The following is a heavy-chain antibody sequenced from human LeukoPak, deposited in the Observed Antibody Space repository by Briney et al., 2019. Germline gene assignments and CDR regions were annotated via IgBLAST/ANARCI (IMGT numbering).Heavy chain of an antibody. CDR3: ARAGFETRGGPGLFSSSWFRGDWFDP. J-gene: IGHJ5*02. CDR2: ISRSSSYI. CDR1: GFTFSSYS. D-gene: IGHD6-13*01. Sequence: PGGSLRLSCAASGFTFSSYSMNWVRQAPGKGLEWVSSISRSSSYIYCADSVKCRFTISRDNAKNSLYLQMNCLRAEDTAVDYCARAGFETRGGPGLFSSSWFRGDWFDPWGQGTLVTVSS. V-gene: IGHV3-21*01.